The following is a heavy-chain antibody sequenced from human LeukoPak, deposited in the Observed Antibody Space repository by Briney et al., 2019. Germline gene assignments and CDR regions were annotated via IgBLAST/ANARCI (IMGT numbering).Heavy chain of an antibody. CDR1: GFTFSSKY. CDR2: IYSDGST. Sequence: GGSLRLSCAASGFTFSSKYMSWVRQAPGKGLEWVSIIYSDGSTYYADSVKGRFTISRDNSQNTVFLQMNSLRAEDTAVYYCARQYISGWFFDYWGQGALVTVYS. V-gene: IGHV3-66*04. CDR3: ARQYISGWFFDY. J-gene: IGHJ4*02. D-gene: IGHD6-19*01.